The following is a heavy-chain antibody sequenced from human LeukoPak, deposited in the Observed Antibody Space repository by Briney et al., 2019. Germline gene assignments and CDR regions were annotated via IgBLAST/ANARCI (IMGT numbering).Heavy chain of an antibody. CDR1: GFTFTFSSYG. J-gene: IGHJ4*02. CDR2: IGPGGSPI. Sequence: GGSLRLSCAASGFTFTFSSYGMSWVRQVPGKGPEWVSYIGPGGSPIDYADSVKGRFTISRDNAKNSLYLQMNSLRAEDTAVYYCASGRGMNWGQGTQVTISS. V-gene: IGHV3-48*01. CDR3: ASGRGMN. D-gene: IGHD3-16*01.